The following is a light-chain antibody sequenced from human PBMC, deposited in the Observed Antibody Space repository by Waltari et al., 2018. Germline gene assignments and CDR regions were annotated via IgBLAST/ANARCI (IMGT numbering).Light chain of an antibody. J-gene: IGKJ4*01. V-gene: IGKV1-33*01. Sequence: DIQMTQSPSSLSASVGDRVTITCQARQDISNYLNWYQQKPGKAPKLLIYDASNVETGVPSRFSGSGSGTDFTFTISSLQPEDIATYYCQQANSFPLTFGGGTKVEIK. CDR1: QDISNY. CDR3: QQANSFPLT. CDR2: DAS.